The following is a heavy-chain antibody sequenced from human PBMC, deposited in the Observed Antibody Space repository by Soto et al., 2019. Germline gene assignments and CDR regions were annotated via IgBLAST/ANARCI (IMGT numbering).Heavy chain of an antibody. V-gene: IGHV3-48*03. J-gene: IGHJ4*02. CDR2: ISSSGSTI. D-gene: IGHD6-13*01. Sequence: VQLVESGGGLVRPGGSLRLSCAASGFTFSSYEMNWVRQAPGKGLEWVSYISSSGSTIYYADSVKGRFTISRDNAKKSLYLQMNSLRDEDTAVYYCARDLGGYSSSWYYFDYWGQGTLVTVSS. CDR1: GFTFSSYE. CDR3: ARDLGGYSSSWYYFDY.